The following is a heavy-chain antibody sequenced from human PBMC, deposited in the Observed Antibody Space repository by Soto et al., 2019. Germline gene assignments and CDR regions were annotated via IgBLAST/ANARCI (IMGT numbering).Heavy chain of an antibody. D-gene: IGHD5-18*01. CDR3: ARGGQLWPLTYDYYGMDV. V-gene: IGHV1-2*04. CDR1: GYTFTGYY. J-gene: IGHJ6*02. Sequence: QVQLVQSGAEVKKPGASVKVSCKASGYTFTGYYMHWVRQAPGQGLECMGWINPNSGGTNYAQKFQGWVTMTRDTSISTAYMELSRLRSDDTAVYYCARGGQLWPLTYDYYGMDVWGQGTTVTVSS. CDR2: INPNSGGT.